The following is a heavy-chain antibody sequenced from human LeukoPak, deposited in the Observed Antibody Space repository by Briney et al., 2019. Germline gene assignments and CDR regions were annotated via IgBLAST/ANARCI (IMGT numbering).Heavy chain of an antibody. CDR2: ISSSSSTI. D-gene: IGHD3-22*01. Sequence: PGGSLRLFCAASGFTFSTYSMNWVRKAPGKGLEWVSYISSSSSTIYYADSVKGRFTISRDNAKNSLYLQMNSLRAEDTAVYYCARGSTYYDSSGQVPFDYWGQGTLVTVSS. V-gene: IGHV3-48*01. CDR1: GFTFSTYS. CDR3: ARGSTYYDSSGQVPFDY. J-gene: IGHJ4*02.